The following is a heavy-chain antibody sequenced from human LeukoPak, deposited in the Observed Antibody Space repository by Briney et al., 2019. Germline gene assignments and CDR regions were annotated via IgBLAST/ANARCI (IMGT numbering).Heavy chain of an antibody. Sequence: GGSLGLSCTASGFTFDDYAMHWVRQAPGKGLEWVSGISWNSGSIGYADSVKGRFTISRDNAKNSLYLQMNSLRAEDTAVYYCAKDPQLTIWGQGTMVTVSS. CDR3: AKDPQLTI. J-gene: IGHJ3*02. CDR1: GFTFDDYA. V-gene: IGHV3-9*01. D-gene: IGHD3-9*01. CDR2: ISWNSGSI.